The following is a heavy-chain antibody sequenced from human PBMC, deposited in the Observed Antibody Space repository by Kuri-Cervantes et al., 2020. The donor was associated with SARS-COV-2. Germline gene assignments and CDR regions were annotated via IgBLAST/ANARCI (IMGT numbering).Heavy chain of an antibody. J-gene: IGHJ3*02. CDR1: GFTFSSYG. CDR3: AKGKTYYYDSSGRIDAFDI. V-gene: IGHV3-30*18. D-gene: IGHD3-22*01. CDR2: ISYDGSNK. Sequence: GGSLRLSCAASGFTFSSYGMHWVRQAPGKGLEWVAVISYDGSNKYYADSVKGRFTISRDNSKNTLYLQMNSLRAEDTAVYYCAKGKTYYYDSSGRIDAFDIWGQGTMVTVSS.